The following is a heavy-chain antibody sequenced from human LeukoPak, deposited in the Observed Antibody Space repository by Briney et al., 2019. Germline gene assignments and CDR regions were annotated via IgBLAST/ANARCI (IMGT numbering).Heavy chain of an antibody. CDR1: GGSISSYY. Sequence: PSETLSLTCTVSGGSISSYYWSWIRQPPGKGLEWIGYIYYSGSTNYNPSLKSRVTISVDTSKNQFSLKLSSETAADTAVYYCARVRITGTGSPQWYFDYWGQGTLVTVSS. CDR3: ARVRITGTGSPQWYFDY. V-gene: IGHV4-59*01. J-gene: IGHJ4*02. CDR2: IYYSGST. D-gene: IGHD1-7*01.